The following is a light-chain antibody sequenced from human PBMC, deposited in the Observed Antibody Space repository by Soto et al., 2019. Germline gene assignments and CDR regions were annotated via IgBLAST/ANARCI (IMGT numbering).Light chain of an antibody. CDR2: EVS. V-gene: IGLV2-18*01. Sequence: QSALTQPPSVSGSPGQSVTISCTGTSTDFVSYNRVSWYQQPPGTAPKRMIYEVSKRPSGVPDRFSGSKSGNTASLTISGLQAADEADYYCSLYTSENAYVFGTGTKVNV. J-gene: IGLJ1*01. CDR1: STDFVSYNR. CDR3: SLYTSENAYV.